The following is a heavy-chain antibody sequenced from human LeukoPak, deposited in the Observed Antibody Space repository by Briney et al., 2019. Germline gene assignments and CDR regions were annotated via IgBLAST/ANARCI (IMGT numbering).Heavy chain of an antibody. Sequence: SVKVSCKASGGTFSSYAISWVRQAPGQGLEWMGGIIPIFGTANYAQKFQGRGTITADESTSTAYMELSSLRSEDTAVYYCAREDCSSTSCYEYYFDYWGQGTLVTVSS. V-gene: IGHV1-69*13. J-gene: IGHJ4*02. CDR3: AREDCSSTSCYEYYFDY. CDR1: GGTFSSYA. CDR2: IIPIFGTA. D-gene: IGHD2-2*01.